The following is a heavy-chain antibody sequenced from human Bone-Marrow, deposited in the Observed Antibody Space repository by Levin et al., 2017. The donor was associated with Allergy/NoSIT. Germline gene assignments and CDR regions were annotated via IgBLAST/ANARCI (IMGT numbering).Heavy chain of an antibody. Sequence: SGPTLVKPTETLTLTCTVSGFSLSDGSMGVSWIRQPPGKALEWLGHIFSNDAKSYSTSLKNRLTISKDTSKSQVILTMTNMYPVDTGTYFCARVQEPRIVLRYFDWLALSGAFDLWGQGTGVTVSS. D-gene: IGHD3-9*01. CDR1: GFSLSDGSMG. J-gene: IGHJ3*01. CDR3: ARVQEPRIVLRYFDWLALSGAFDL. CDR2: IFSNDAK. V-gene: IGHV2-26*01.